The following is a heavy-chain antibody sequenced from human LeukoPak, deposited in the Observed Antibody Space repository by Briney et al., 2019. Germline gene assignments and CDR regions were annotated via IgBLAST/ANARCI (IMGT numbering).Heavy chain of an antibody. CDR1: GFTFSSYA. J-gene: IGHJ6*02. CDR3: AKDQGSSSLYYYYGMDV. V-gene: IGHV3-23*01. CDR2: ISGSGGNT. D-gene: IGHD6-6*01. Sequence: GGSLRLSCAASGFTFSSYAMSWVRQAPGKGLEWVSAISGSGGNTYYADSVKGRFTISRDNSKKTLYLQMNSLRAEDTAAHYCAKDQGSSSLYYYYGMDVWGQGTTVTVSS.